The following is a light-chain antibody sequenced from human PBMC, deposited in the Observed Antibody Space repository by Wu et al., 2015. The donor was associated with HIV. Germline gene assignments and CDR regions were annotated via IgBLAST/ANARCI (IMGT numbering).Light chain of an antibody. Sequence: EIVLTQSPGTLSLSPGERATLSCRASQSVSSSYLAWYQQKPGQSPRLLIYGASTRATGIPARFSGSGSGTEFTLTISSMQSEDFAVYYCQQYNNWPPRARAKQDNPFGPGTKVDIK. V-gene: IGKV3-15*01. CDR1: QSVSSSY. CDR3: QQYNNWPPRARAKQDNP. J-gene: IGKJ3*01. CDR2: GAS.